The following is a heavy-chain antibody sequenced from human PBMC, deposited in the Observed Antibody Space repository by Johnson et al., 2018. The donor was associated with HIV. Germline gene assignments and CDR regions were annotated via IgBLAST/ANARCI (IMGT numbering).Heavy chain of an antibody. CDR3: TRRVEGRRSANDAFDI. CDR2: VTGTGGDT. J-gene: IGHJ3*02. D-gene: IGHD1-1*01. Sequence: VQLVESGGGLVQPGRSLRLSCAASGFTFDDYAMHWVRQAPGKGLEWVSGVTGTGGDTYYAESVKGRFTISRDNSKNSLYLQMNSLRAEETAVYYCTRRVEGRRSANDAFDIWGQGTMGTVSS. V-gene: IGHV3-23*04. CDR1: GFTFDDYA.